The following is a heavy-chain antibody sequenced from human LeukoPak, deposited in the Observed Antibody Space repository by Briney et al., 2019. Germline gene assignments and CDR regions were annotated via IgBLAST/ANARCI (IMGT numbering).Heavy chain of an antibody. J-gene: IGHJ5*02. V-gene: IGHV4-4*07. CDR3: ARSGLLWFGELITDHIFDP. CDR1: GGSISSYY. CDR2: IYTSGST. Sequence: PSETLSLTCTVSGGSISSYYWSWILQPAGKGLEWIGRIYTSGSTNYNPSLKSRVTMSVDTSKNQFSLKLSSVTAADTAVYYCARSGLLWFGELITDHIFDPWGQGTLVTVSS. D-gene: IGHD3-10*01.